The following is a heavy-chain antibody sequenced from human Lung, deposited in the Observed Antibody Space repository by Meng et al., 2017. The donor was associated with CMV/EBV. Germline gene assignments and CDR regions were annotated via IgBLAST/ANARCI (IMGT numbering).Heavy chain of an antibody. CDR1: GYTFTSYG. J-gene: IGHJ6*02. D-gene: IGHD2-2*01. CDR2: ISAYNGNT. Sequence: SVKVSXKASGYTFTSYGISWVRQAPGQGLEWMGWISAYNGNTNYAQKLQGRVTMITDTSTSTAYVELRSLRSDDTAVYYCARDRTPDIVVPHYYYYGMDVWGQGXTVTVSS. V-gene: IGHV1-18*01. CDR3: ARDRTPDIVVPHYYYYGMDV.